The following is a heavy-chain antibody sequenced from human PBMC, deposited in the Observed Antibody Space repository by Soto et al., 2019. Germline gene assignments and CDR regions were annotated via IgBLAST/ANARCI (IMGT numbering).Heavy chain of an antibody. CDR1: GFTVSNNY. Sequence: PGGSLRLSCAASGFTVSNNYLSWVRQAPGMGLEWVSVIYGGGRTYYADSVKDRFTISRDNSKNTLYLQMNTLRAEDTAVYYCARVCIVPFCPYFYYLDVWGKGTTVTVSS. CDR2: IYGGGRT. D-gene: IGHD2-8*01. V-gene: IGHV3-66*01. CDR3: ARVCIVPFCPYFYYLDV. J-gene: IGHJ6*03.